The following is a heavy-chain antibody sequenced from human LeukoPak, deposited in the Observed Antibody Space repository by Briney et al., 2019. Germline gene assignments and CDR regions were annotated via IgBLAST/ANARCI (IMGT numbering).Heavy chain of an antibody. CDR1: GYTFTSYG. D-gene: IGHD2-15*01. CDR2: ISAYNGNT. J-gene: IGHJ6*02. CDR3: AREIHTPHCSGGSCYPYYYYYYGMDV. Sequence: ASVKVSCKASGYTFTSYGISWVRQAPGQGLECMGWISAYNGNTNYAQKLQGRVTMTTDTSTSTAYMELRSLRSDDTAVYYCAREIHTPHCSGGSCYPYYYYYYGMDVWGQGTTVTVSS. V-gene: IGHV1-18*01.